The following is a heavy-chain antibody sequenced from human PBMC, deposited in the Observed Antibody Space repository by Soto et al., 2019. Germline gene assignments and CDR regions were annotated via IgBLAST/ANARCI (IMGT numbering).Heavy chain of an antibody. Sequence: SLRLSCAASGFTFSSYWMHWVRQAPGKGLVWVSRINDNGSNPTYADSVKGRFTISRDNSKSTLYLQMNSLRAEDTAIYYCAQNGQWLATPPVAWGQGSLVTVSS. CDR1: GFTFSSYW. V-gene: IGHV3-74*01. D-gene: IGHD6-19*01. CDR3: AQNGQWLATPPVA. J-gene: IGHJ4*02. CDR2: INDNGSNP.